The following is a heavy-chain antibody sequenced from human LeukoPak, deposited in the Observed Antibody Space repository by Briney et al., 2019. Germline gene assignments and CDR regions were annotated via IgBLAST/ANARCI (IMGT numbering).Heavy chain of an antibody. CDR1: GGSISSNFHY. Sequence: SETLSLTCTVAGGSISSNFHYWDWIRQAPGKGLEWIGSLLYTVNTWYNPSLKSRVTISVDTSKNQFSLRLTSVSATDTALYYCARRGSGSGRTYAGMDVWGQGTSVTASS. V-gene: IGHV4-39*01. J-gene: IGHJ6*02. D-gene: IGHD3-3*01. CDR2: LLYTVNT. CDR3: ARRGSGSGRTYAGMDV.